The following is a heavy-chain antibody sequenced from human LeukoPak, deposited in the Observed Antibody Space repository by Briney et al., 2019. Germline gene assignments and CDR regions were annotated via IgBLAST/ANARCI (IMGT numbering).Heavy chain of an antibody. D-gene: IGHD6-6*01. CDR2: ISWNSGNI. Sequence: GGPLRLSCAASGFTFDDYAMHWVRQTPGKGLEWVSGISWNSGNIGYADSVKGRFTISRDSAKSSLYLQMNSLRPEDTALYYCAKAMSYSSSTVADHWGLGTLVTVSS. J-gene: IGHJ4*02. CDR1: GFTFDDYA. V-gene: IGHV3-9*01. CDR3: AKAMSYSSSTVADH.